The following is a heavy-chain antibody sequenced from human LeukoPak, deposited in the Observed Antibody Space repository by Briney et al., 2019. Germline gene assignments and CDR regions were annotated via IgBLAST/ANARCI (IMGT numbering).Heavy chain of an antibody. Sequence: GGSLRLSCAASGFTFSSYEMNWVRQAPGKGLEGVSYISSSGSTIYYADSVKGRFTISRDNAKSSLYLQMNSLRAEDTAVYYCASLLRSGVVVVAATPYNWFDPWGQGTLVTVSS. CDR3: ASLLRSGVVVVAATPYNWFDP. CDR2: ISSSGSTI. CDR1: GFTFSSYE. V-gene: IGHV3-48*03. J-gene: IGHJ5*02. D-gene: IGHD2-15*01.